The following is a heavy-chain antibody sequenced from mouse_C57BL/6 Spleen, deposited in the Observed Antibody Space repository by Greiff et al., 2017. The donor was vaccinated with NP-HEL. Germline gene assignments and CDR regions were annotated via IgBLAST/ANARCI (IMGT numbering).Heavy chain of an antibody. Sequence: EVQLQQSGPELVKPGASVKMSCKASGYTFTDYNMHWVKQSHGKSLEWIGYINPNNGGTSYNQKFKGKATLTVNKSSSSAYMELRSLTSEDSAFYYCAKALRRTDYYAMDYWGQGTSVTGSS. CDR1: GYTFTDYN. V-gene: IGHV1-22*01. CDR2: INPNNGGT. CDR3: AKALRRTDYYAMDY. J-gene: IGHJ4*01.